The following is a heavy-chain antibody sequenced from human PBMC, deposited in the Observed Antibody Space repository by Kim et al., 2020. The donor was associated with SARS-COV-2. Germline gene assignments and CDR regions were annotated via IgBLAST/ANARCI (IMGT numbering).Heavy chain of an antibody. Sequence: SETLSLTCTVSGGSISSYYWSWIRQPPGKGLEWIGYIYYSGSTNYNPSLKSRVTISVDTSKNQFSLKLSSVTAADTAVYYCARAPPQETYYYGSGIGYYYYGMEVWGPGATVTVSS. CDR1: GGSISSYY. V-gene: IGHV4-59*13. D-gene: IGHD3-10*01. CDR3: ARAPPQETYYYGSGIGYYYYGMEV. J-gene: IGHJ6*02. CDR2: IYYSGST.